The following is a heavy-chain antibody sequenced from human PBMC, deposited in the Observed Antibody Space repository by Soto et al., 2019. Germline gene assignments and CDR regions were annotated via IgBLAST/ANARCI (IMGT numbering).Heavy chain of an antibody. CDR1: GGSISNYY. CDR3: ARPEGSGWFYFDS. CDR2: IYYSGST. D-gene: IGHD6-13*01. V-gene: IGHV4-59*08. Sequence: PPETLSLTCTVSGGSISNYYWTWLRQPPGKGLEWIGYIYYSGSTNYNPSHKSRVTISVDTSKNQFSLKLTSVTAADTAVYYCARPEGSGWFYFDSWGQGSRVTVSS. J-gene: IGHJ4*02.